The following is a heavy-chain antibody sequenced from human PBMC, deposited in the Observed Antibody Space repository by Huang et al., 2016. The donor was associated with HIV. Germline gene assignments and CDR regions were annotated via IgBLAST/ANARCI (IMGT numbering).Heavy chain of an antibody. D-gene: IGHD3-10*01. CDR3: ARLAGGTWSYYFDL. J-gene: IGHJ4*02. Sequence: EVELVQSGTEVKKPGESLKISCKGSGYIFTTSWIGWVRQMPGKGLEWMWIIYPGDSDTRYSPSCQGQVTMSVDKSINTAYLHWSSLKASDTAMYYCARLAGGTWSYYFDLWGQGALVTVSS. CDR1: GYIFTTSW. CDR2: IYPGDSDT. V-gene: IGHV5-51*03.